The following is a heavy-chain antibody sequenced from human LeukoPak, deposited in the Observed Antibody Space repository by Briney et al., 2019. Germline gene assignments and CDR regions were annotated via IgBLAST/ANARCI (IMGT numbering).Heavy chain of an antibody. CDR3: ARNSIAAAGTIYYGMDV. CDR1: GFTVSSNY. J-gene: IGHJ6*02. V-gene: IGHV3-53*01. D-gene: IGHD6-13*01. Sequence: PGGSLRLSCAASGFTVSSNYMSWVRQAPGKGLEWVSVIYGGGSTYYADSVKGRFTISRDNSKNTLYLQMNSLRAEDTAVYYCARNSIAAAGTIYYGMDVWGQGTTVTVSS. CDR2: IYGGGST.